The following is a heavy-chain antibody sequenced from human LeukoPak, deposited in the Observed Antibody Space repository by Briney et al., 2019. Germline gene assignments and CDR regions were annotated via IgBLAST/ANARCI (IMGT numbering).Heavy chain of an antibody. D-gene: IGHD2-21*02. Sequence: ASVPVSCKASGGTFSSYAISWVRQAPGQGLEWMGGSIPIFGTANYAQKFQGRVTNTTDESTSTAYMASSSLRSEDTAVYDCARDPTAFCGGDWYWGPFDYWGQGTLVTVSS. V-gene: IGHV1-69*05. CDR3: ARDPTAFCGGDWYWGPFDY. CDR1: GGTFSSYA. CDR2: SIPIFGTA. J-gene: IGHJ4*02.